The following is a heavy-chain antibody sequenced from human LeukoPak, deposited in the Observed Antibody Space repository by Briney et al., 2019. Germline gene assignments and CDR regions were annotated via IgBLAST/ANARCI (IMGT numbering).Heavy chain of an antibody. CDR2: IYYSGST. Sequence: SETLSLTCTVSGGSISSYYWSWIRQPPGKGLEWIGYIYYSGSTNYNPSLKSRVTISVDTSKNQFSLKLSSVTAADTAVYYCARVPYDSSGYYYEPSAFDIWDQGTMVTVSS. V-gene: IGHV4-59*01. D-gene: IGHD3-22*01. CDR3: ARVPYDSSGYYYEPSAFDI. CDR1: GGSISSYY. J-gene: IGHJ3*02.